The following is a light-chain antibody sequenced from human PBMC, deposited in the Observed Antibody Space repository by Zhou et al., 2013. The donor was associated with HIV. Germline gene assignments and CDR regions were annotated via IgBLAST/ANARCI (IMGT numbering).Light chain of an antibody. Sequence: DIQMTQSPSTLSASVGDRVTITCRASQSISSWLAWYQQKPGKTPTLLIYKASSLESGVPPRFSGSGSATEFTLNITCLQSEDFATYYCQQYFGNPTFGQGTKVEIK. CDR1: QSISSW. J-gene: IGKJ1*01. CDR3: QQYFGNPT. CDR2: KAS. V-gene: IGKV1-5*03.